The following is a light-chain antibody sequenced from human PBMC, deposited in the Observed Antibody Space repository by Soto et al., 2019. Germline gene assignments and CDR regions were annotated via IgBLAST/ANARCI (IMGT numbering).Light chain of an antibody. J-gene: IGKJ2*01. CDR2: GVS. Sequence: EIVMTQSPATLSVSPGERATLSCRASQSVSSNFAWYQQKPGQAPRLLMYGVSTRATGIPARFSGSGSGTEFTLTISSLQSEDFAVYYCHQYSNWPPNTVGQGTKVDSK. CDR1: QSVSSN. CDR3: HQYSNWPPNT. V-gene: IGKV3-15*01.